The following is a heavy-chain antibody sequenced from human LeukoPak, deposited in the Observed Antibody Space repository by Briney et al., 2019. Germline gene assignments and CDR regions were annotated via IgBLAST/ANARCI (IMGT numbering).Heavy chain of an antibody. V-gene: IGHV3-30*02. CDR1: GFTFSGSA. D-gene: IGHD2-15*01. CDR3: ARSAATGWYYYYMDV. J-gene: IGHJ6*03. CDR2: IRYDGGDT. Sequence: PGGSLRLSCVASGFTFSGSAFQWFRKAPGKGLERVAFIRYDGGDTYYAGSVKGRFTISRDNSKNTLYLQMNSLRAEDTAVYYCARSAATGWYYYYMDVWGKGTTVTVSS.